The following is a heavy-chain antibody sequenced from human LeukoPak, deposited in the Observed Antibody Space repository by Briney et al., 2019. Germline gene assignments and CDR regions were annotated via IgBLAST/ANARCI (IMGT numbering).Heavy chain of an antibody. CDR2: IYYSGST. Sequence: PSETLSLTCTVSGGSISSSSYYWGWIRQPPGKGLEWIGSIYYSGSTYYNPSLKSRVTISVDTSKNQFSLKLSSVTAADTAVYYCARASDWFDPWGQGTLVTVSS. CDR1: GGSISSSSYY. J-gene: IGHJ5*02. CDR3: ARASDWFDP. V-gene: IGHV4-39*01.